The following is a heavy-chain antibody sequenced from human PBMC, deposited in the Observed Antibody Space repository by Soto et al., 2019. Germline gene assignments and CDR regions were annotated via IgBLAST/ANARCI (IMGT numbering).Heavy chain of an antibody. J-gene: IGHJ3*02. CDR3: ARTRGKGSSSHAFDI. D-gene: IGHD6-6*01. CDR2: IDSGGST. Sequence: EVQLVESGGGLVQPGGSLRLSCAASGFTVSSNYMSWVRQAPGKGLEWVSVIDSGGSTYYADSVKGRFTISRHNSKNTLYLQMNSLRAEDTAVYYCARTRGKGSSSHAFDIGGQGPMVTVSS. CDR1: GFTVSSNY. V-gene: IGHV3-53*04.